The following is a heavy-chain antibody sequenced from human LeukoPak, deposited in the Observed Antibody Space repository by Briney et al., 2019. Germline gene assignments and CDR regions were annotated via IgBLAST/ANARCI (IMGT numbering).Heavy chain of an antibody. Sequence: SESLSLTCTVSGGSISSYYWSWIRQPPGKGLEWIGYIYTSGSTNYNPSLKSRVTISVDTSKNQFSLKLSSVTAADTAVYYCARRRGGYDRNWLDPWGQGTLVTVSS. CDR2: IYTSGST. V-gene: IGHV4-4*09. CDR1: GGSISSYY. D-gene: IGHD5-12*01. J-gene: IGHJ5*02. CDR3: ARRRGGYDRNWLDP.